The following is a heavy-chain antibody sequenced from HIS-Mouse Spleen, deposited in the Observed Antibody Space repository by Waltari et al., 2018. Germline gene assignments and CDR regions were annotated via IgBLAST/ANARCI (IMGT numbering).Heavy chain of an antibody. V-gene: IGHV1-8*01. J-gene: IGHJ4*02. CDR2: INPNSGNT. CDR1: GYTFTSYD. CDR3: ARVYYDFWSGYYY. Sequence: QVQLVQSGAEVKKPGASVKVSCKASGYTFTSYDIHWVRQATGQGLEGMGWINPNSGNTGYAQKFQGRVTMTRNTSISTAYMELSSLRSEDTAVYYCARVYYDFWSGYYYWGQGTLVTVSS. D-gene: IGHD3-3*01.